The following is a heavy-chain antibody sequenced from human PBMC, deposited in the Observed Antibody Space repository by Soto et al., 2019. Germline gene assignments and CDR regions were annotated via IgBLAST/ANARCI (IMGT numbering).Heavy chain of an antibody. D-gene: IGHD4-17*01. CDR1: GFTFSSYG. J-gene: IGHJ4*02. V-gene: IGHV3-33*01. CDR3: ARGPIPVTVTTSFDY. CDR2: IWYDGSNK. Sequence: QVQLVESGGGVVQPGRSLRLSCAASGFTFSSYGMHWVRQAPGKGLEWVAVIWYDGSNKYYADSVKGRFTISRDNSKNTMYLQMNSLRAEDTAVYYCARGPIPVTVTTSFDYWGQGPLVTVSS.